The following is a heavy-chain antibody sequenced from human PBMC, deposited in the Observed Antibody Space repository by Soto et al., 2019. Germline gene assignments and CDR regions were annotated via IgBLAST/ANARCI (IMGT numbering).Heavy chain of an antibody. D-gene: IGHD5-18*01. V-gene: IGHV1-2*02. CDR1: GYTFTGYY. CDR3: ARDRATAMGDNWFDP. Sequence: ASVKVSCKASGYTFTGYYMHWVRQAPGQGLEWMGWINPNSGGTNYAQKFQGRVTMTRDTSISTAYMELSRLRSDDTAVYYCARDRATAMGDNWFDPWGQGTLVTVSS. J-gene: IGHJ5*02. CDR2: INPNSGGT.